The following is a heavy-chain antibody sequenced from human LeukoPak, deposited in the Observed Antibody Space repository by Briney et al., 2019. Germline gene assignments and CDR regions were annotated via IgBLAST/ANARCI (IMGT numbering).Heavy chain of an antibody. D-gene: IGHD6-6*01. V-gene: IGHV3-23*01. J-gene: IGHJ4*02. CDR1: GFTFSSYA. Sequence: GGSLRLSCAASGFTFSSYAMSWVRQAPGKGLEWVSTISGSGISTYYADSVKGRFTISRDNSKNTLYLQMNSLRAEDTAVYYCAKGSSSSRPYYFDYWGQGTLVTVSS. CDR3: AKGSSSSRPYYFDY. CDR2: ISGSGIST.